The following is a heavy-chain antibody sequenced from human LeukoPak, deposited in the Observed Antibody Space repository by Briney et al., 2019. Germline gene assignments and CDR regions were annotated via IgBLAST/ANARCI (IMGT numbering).Heavy chain of an antibody. CDR2: IYYSGST. Sequence: PSETLSLTCTVSGGSISSYYWSWLRQSPGKGLEWIGYIYYSGSTNYNPSLKSRVTISVDTSKNQFSLKLSSVTAADTAVYYCAVGLNGVAAAGPYYFDYWGQGTLVTVSS. V-gene: IGHV4-59*01. CDR3: AVGLNGVAAAGPYYFDY. CDR1: GGSISSYY. J-gene: IGHJ4*02. D-gene: IGHD6-13*01.